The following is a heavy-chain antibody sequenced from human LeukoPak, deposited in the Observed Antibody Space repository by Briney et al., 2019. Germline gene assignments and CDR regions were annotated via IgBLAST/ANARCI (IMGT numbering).Heavy chain of an antibody. J-gene: IGHJ5*02. Sequence: SSETLSLTCTVSGGSISSYYWSWIRQPPGKGLEWIGYIYYSGSTNYNPSLKSRVTMSVDTSKNQFSLKLSSVTAADTAVYYCASRQAASGTFYSWGQGTLVIVSS. D-gene: IGHD6-13*01. CDR2: IYYSGST. CDR1: GGSISSYY. CDR3: ASRQAASGTFYS. V-gene: IGHV4-59*08.